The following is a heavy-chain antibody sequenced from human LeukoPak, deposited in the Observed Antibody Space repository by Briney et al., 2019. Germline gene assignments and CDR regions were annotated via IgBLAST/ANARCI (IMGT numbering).Heavy chain of an antibody. CDR1: GFTFSSYG. CDR3: AKDPSY. Sequence: GGSLRLSCAASGFTFSSYGMHWVRQAPGKGLEWVAVISYDGSNKYYADSVKGRFTISRDNSKNTLYLQMNSLRAEDTAVYYCAKDPSYWGQGTLVTVPS. V-gene: IGHV3-30*18. CDR2: ISYDGSNK. J-gene: IGHJ4*02.